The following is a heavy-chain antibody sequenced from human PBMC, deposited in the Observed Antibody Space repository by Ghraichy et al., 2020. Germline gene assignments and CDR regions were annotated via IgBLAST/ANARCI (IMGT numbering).Heavy chain of an antibody. CDR1: GFTVSSNY. J-gene: IGHJ6*02. D-gene: IGHD1-26*01. CDR3: ARERWGASGSYPSGMDV. Sequence: GGSLRLSCAASGFTVSSNYMSWVRQAPGKGLEWISVIYSGGSTYYADSVRGRFTISSDKYTLYLQMNSLRAEDTAVYYCARERWGASGSYPSGMDVWGQGTTVTVSS. V-gene: IGHV3-53*01. CDR2: IYSGGST.